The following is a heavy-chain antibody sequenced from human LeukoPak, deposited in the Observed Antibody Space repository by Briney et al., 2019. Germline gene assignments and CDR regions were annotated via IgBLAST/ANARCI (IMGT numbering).Heavy chain of an antibody. CDR3: AREKVTTDNYYYMDV. D-gene: IGHD4-11*01. V-gene: IGHV3-20*04. Sequence: GGSLRLSCAASGLTFDDHGMSWVRQTPGKGLQWVSAINWNGDSTSYADSVKGRFTISRDNAKNSLYLQMNSLRAEDTALYYCAREKVTTDNYYYMDVWGKGTTVTVSS. J-gene: IGHJ6*03. CDR1: GLTFDDHG. CDR2: INWNGDST.